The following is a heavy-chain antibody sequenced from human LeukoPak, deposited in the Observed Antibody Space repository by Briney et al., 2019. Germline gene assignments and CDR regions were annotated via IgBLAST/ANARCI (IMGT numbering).Heavy chain of an antibody. D-gene: IGHD3-10*01. J-gene: IGHJ4*02. CDR1: GFTFSSYE. Sequence: GGSLRLSCAASGFTFSSYEMNWVRQAPGKGLEWVSYISSSGSTIYYADSVKGRFTISRDNAKNSLYLQMNSLRAEDTAVYYCARHPARGLWFGELLPSSFDYWGQGTLVTVSS. V-gene: IGHV3-48*03. CDR2: ISSSGSTI. CDR3: ARHPARGLWFGELLPSSFDY.